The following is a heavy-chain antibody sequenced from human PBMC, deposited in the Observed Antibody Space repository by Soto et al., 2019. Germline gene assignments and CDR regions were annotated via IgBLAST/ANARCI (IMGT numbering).Heavy chain of an antibody. D-gene: IGHD2-21*01. CDR2: ISSDGKNT. V-gene: IGHV3-30*15. Sequence: QVQLVESGGGVVQPGRSLRLSCAAPGFTFSDYAMHWVRQPPGKGLEWVAIISSDGKNTYYGDSVKGRFTISRDDSTSTLSLQMSGLRPEDTAVYFCARVHCTTELCSGLYFYYALDVWGQGTTVTVSS. CDR3: ARVHCTTELCSGLYFYYALDV. J-gene: IGHJ6*02. CDR1: GFTFSDYA.